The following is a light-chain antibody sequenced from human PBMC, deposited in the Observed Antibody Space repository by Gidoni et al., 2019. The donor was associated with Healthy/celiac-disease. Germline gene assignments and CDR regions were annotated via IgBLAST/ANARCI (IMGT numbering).Light chain of an antibody. J-gene: IGLJ2*01. CDR2: DNN. CDR3: GTWDSSLSAVV. V-gene: IGLV1-51*01. Sequence: QSVFTQPHSVSAAPGQKVTISCSGSSSNIGNNYVSWYQQLPGTAPKLLIYDNNKRPSGIPDRFSGSKSGTSATLGITGLQTGDEADYYCGTWDSSLSAVVFGGGTKLTVL. CDR1: SSNIGNNY.